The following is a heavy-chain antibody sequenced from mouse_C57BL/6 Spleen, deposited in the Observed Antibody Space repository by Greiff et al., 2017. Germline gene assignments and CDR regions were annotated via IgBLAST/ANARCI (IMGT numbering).Heavy chain of an antibody. D-gene: IGHD1-1*01. CDR1: GYAFSSYW. CDR2: IYPGDGDT. J-gene: IGHJ1*03. V-gene: IGHV1-80*01. Sequence: QVQLQQSGAELVKPGASVKISCKSSGYAFSSYWMNWVKQRPGKGLEWIGQIYPGDGDTNYNGKFKGKATLTADKSSSTAYMQLSSLTSEDSAVYFCARDYYDWYFDVWGTGTTVTVSS. CDR3: ARDYYDWYFDV.